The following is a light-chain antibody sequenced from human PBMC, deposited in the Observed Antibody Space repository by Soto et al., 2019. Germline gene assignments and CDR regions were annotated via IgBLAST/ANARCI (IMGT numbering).Light chain of an antibody. CDR2: GAS. CDR3: QQYGSSPLT. J-gene: IGKJ4*01. CDR1: QIVSSTY. V-gene: IGKV3-20*01. Sequence: EIVLTQSPGTLSLSPGERATLSCRASQIVSSTYLAWFQQKPGQAPRLLIYGASTRATGIPDRFSGGGSETDFTLTISRLEPEDLAVYYCQQYGSSPLTFGGGTKVDIK.